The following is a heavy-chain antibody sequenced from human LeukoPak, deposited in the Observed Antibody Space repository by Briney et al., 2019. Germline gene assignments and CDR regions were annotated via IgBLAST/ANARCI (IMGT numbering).Heavy chain of an antibody. Sequence: GGSLRLSCTASGPTFDDYGMNWVRQAPGKGLEWVSGIDWNGGSTGYADFVKGRFTVSKDNANKSLYLHMNGLRVEDTAFYYCARDYYGRLDFWGQGTLVTVSS. CDR1: GPTFDDYG. CDR2: IDWNGGST. CDR3: ARDYYGRLDF. J-gene: IGHJ4*02. V-gene: IGHV3-20*04. D-gene: IGHD3-10*01.